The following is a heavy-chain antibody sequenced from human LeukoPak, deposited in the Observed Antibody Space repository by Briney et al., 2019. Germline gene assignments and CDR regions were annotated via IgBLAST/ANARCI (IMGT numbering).Heavy chain of an antibody. Sequence: SETLSLTCTVSGGSISSYYWSWIRQPPGKGLEWIGYIYYSGSTNYNPSLKSRVTISVDTSKNQFSLKLSSVTAADTAVYYCARTSNYDYVWGSYRNNWFDPWGQGTLVTVSS. CDR2: IYYSGST. J-gene: IGHJ5*02. V-gene: IGHV4-59*08. CDR1: GGSISSYY. CDR3: ARTSNYDYVWGSYRNNWFDP. D-gene: IGHD3-16*02.